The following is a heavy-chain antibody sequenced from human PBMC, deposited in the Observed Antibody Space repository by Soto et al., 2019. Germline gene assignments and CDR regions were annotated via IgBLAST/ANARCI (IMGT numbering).Heavy chain of an antibody. J-gene: IGHJ4*02. CDR1: GGTFSSYA. CDR2: IIPIFGTA. D-gene: IGHD3-3*01. Sequence: GASVKVSCKASGGTFSSYAISWVRQAPGQGLEWMGGIIPIFGTANYAQKFQGRVAITADKSTSTAYMELSSLRAEDTAVYYCAKEGRGYDFWSGYLSGLCDYWGQGTLVTVSS. CDR3: AKEGRGYDFWSGYLSGLCDY. V-gene: IGHV1-69*06.